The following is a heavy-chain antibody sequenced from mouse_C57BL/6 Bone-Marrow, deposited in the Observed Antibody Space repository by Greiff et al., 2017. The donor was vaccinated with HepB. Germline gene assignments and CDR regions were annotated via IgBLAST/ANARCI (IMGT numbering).Heavy chain of an antibody. Sequence: EVKLVESGAELVKPGASVKLSCTASGFNIKDYYMHWVKQRTEQGLEWIGRIDPEDGETKYAPKFQGKATITADTSSNTAYLQLSSLTSEDTAVDYCASYGSSSNWYFDVWGTGTTVTVSS. D-gene: IGHD1-1*01. J-gene: IGHJ1*03. V-gene: IGHV14-2*01. CDR3: ASYGSSSNWYFDV. CDR1: GFNIKDYY. CDR2: IDPEDGET.